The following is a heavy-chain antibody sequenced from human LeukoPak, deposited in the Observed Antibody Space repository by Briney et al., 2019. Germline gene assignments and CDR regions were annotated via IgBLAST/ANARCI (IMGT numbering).Heavy chain of an antibody. Sequence: GESLKISCKGSGYNFTNNWIGWVRQMPGKGLEWMGIIFPGDSDTRYSPSFQGQVTFSVDKSISTAYLQWSSLKASDTAMYYCAKGGLWSGYLYYFDYWGQGTLVTVSS. V-gene: IGHV5-51*01. CDR3: AKGGLWSGYLYYFDY. D-gene: IGHD3-3*01. J-gene: IGHJ4*02. CDR2: IFPGDSDT. CDR1: GYNFTNNW.